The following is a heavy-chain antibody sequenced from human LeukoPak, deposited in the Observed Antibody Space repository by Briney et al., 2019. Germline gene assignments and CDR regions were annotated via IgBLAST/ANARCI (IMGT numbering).Heavy chain of an antibody. CDR3: AKVGGNWDYFDY. J-gene: IGHJ4*02. D-gene: IGHD7-27*01. Sequence: PGGSLRLSCAASGFXFSSSAMSWVRQAPGKGLEWVSGISGSGGSTYYADSVKGRLTISRDNSKNTLYLQMNSLRAEDTAVYYCAKVGGNWDYFDYWGQGTLVTVSS. V-gene: IGHV3-23*01. CDR1: GFXFSSSA. CDR2: ISGSGGST.